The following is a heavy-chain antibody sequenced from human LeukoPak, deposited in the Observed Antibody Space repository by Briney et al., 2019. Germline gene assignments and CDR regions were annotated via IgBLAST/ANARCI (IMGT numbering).Heavy chain of an antibody. V-gene: IGHV3-11*01. CDR3: ARDGGPSYYYDSSGYYCGY. D-gene: IGHD3-22*01. J-gene: IGHJ4*02. CDR2: ISSSGSTI. Sequence: PGGSLRLSCAASRFIFSNYWMSWVRQAPGKGLEWVSYISSSGSTIYYADSVKGRFTISRDNAKNSLYLQMNSLRAEDTAVYYCARDGGPSYYYDSSGYYCGYWGQGTLVTVSS. CDR1: RFIFSNYW.